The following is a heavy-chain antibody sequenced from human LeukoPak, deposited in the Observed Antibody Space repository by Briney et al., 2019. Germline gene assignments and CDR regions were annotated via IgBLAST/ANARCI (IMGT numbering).Heavy chain of an antibody. CDR3: ARGDPTYYDFWSGPIAY. J-gene: IGHJ4*02. CDR2: ISYDGSNK. D-gene: IGHD3-3*01. Sequence: GGSLRLSCAASGFTFSSYGMHWVRQAPGKGLEWVAVISYDGSNKYYADSVKGRFTISRDNSKNTLYLQMNSLRAEDTAVYYCARGDPTYYDFWSGPIAYWGQGTLVTVSS. V-gene: IGHV3-30*03. CDR1: GFTFSSYG.